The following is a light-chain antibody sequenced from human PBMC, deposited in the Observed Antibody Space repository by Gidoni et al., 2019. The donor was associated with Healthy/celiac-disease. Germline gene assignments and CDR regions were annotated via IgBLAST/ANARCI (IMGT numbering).Light chain of an antibody. V-gene: IGKV1-39*01. Sequence: DIQMTQSPYSLSASVGDRVTITCRASQSISSYLNWYQQKPGKAPKLLIYAASSLQSGVPSRSSGSGSGTDFTLTISSLQPEDFATYYCQQSYSTPRTFGGGTKVEIK. CDR3: QQSYSTPRT. J-gene: IGKJ4*01. CDR2: AAS. CDR1: QSISSY.